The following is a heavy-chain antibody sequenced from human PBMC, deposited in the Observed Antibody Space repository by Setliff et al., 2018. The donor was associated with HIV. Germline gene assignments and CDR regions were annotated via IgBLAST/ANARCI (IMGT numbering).Heavy chain of an antibody. J-gene: IGHJ4*02. CDR3: ARDRAYASFDY. Sequence: RLSCAASGFTFSNAWMNWVRQAPGKGLEWVANINPDGSHRDYVDSVKGRFTISRDNAKNSLYLQMNSLRAEDTAVYYCARDRAYASFDYWGQGALVTVSS. CDR2: INPDGSHR. V-gene: IGHV3-7*03. CDR1: GFTFSNAW. D-gene: IGHD3-16*01.